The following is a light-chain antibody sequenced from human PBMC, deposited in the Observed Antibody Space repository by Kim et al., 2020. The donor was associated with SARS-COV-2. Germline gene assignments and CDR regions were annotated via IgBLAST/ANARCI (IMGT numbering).Light chain of an antibody. CDR1: SGSMASNY. J-gene: IGLJ7*01. CDR2: GHN. Sequence: KTVTISCTGSSGSMASNYVQWYQQRPGSAPTTVIYGHNQRPSGVPDRFSGSIDSSANSASLTISGLTTEDEADYYCQSYDSTTLWVFGGGTQLNVL. CDR3: QSYDSTTLWV. V-gene: IGLV6-57*02.